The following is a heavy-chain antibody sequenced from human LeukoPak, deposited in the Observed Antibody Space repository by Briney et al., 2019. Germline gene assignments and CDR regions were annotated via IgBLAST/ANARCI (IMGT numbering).Heavy chain of an antibody. J-gene: IGHJ6*03. Sequence: SETLSLTCTVSGGSISSSSYYWGWIRQPPGKGLEWIGSIYYSGSTYYNPSLKSRVTISVDTSKNQFSLKLSSVTAADTAVYYCARSKSGSYYSAYYYYYMDVWGKGTTVTVSS. CDR1: GGSISSSSYY. CDR3: ARSKSGSYYSAYYYYYMDV. CDR2: IYYSGST. V-gene: IGHV4-39*07. D-gene: IGHD1-26*01.